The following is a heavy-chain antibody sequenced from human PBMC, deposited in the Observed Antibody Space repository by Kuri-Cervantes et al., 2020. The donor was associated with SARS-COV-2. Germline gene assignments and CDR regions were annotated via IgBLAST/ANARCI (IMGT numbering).Heavy chain of an antibody. CDR2: IKYSGST. CDR3: AIASNSGYSYGYNY. J-gene: IGHJ4*02. Sequence: SETLSLTCTVSGASIGSTDSYWGWIRQPPGKAKEWIGSIKYSGSTFYNPSLKSRVTISVDTSKNQFSLKLSSVTAADTAVYYCAIASNSGYSYGYNYWGQGTLVTVSS. CDR1: GASIGSTDSY. D-gene: IGHD5-18*01. V-gene: IGHV4-39*01.